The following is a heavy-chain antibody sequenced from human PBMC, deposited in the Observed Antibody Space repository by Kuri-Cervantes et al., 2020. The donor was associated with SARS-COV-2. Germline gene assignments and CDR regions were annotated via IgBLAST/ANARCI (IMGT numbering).Heavy chain of an antibody. V-gene: IGHV3-30-3*01. CDR3: ARGDAFDI. CDR2: ISYDGSNK. J-gene: IGHJ3*02. Sequence: GESLKISCAASGFTFSSYAMHWVRQAPGKGLEWVAVISYDGSNKYYADSVKGRFTISRDNSKNTLYLQMNSLRAGDTAVYYCARGDAFDIWGRGTMVTVSS. CDR1: GFTFSSYA.